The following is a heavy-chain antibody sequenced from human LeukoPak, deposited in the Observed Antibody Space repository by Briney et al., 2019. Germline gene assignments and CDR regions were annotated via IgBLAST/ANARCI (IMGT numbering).Heavy chain of an antibody. CDR2: ISSSGSTI. CDR3: ARERGPGYSYPVDY. CDR1: GFTFSSYA. Sequence: PGRSLRLSCAASGFTFSSYAMHWVRQAPGKGLEWVSYISSSGSTIYYADSVKGRFTISRDNAKNSLYLQTNSLRAEDTAVYYCARERGPGYSYPVDYWGQGTLVTVSS. J-gene: IGHJ4*02. D-gene: IGHD5-18*01. V-gene: IGHV3-48*04.